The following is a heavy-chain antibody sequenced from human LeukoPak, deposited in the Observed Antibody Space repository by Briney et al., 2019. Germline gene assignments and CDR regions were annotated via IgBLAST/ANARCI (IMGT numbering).Heavy chain of an antibody. CDR1: GGSISSYY. D-gene: IGHD2-21*01. Sequence: SETLSLTCTVSGGSISSYYWSWIRQPPGKGLEWIGYIYYSGSTNYNPSLKSRVTISVDTSKNQFSLKLSSVTAADTAVYYCARDLGSYCGGDCYNWFDPWGQGTLVTVSS. V-gene: IGHV4-59*01. CDR3: ARDLGSYCGGDCYNWFDP. J-gene: IGHJ5*02. CDR2: IYYSGST.